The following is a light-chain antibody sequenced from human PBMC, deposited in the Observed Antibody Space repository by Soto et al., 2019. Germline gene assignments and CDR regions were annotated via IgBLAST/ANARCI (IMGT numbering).Light chain of an antibody. J-gene: IGLJ1*01. Sequence: QSVLTQPPSVSGAPGQGVTISCTGSSSNIGASYDVHWYQQFPGTAPKLLIYRNFNRPSGVPDRFSGSKSGTSASLAITGLQAEDEADYYCQSYDSSLSGYVFGTGTKLTVL. CDR2: RNF. V-gene: IGLV1-40*01. CDR1: SSNIGASYD. CDR3: QSYDSSLSGYV.